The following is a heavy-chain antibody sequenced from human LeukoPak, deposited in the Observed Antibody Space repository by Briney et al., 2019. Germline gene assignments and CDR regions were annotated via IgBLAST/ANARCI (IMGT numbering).Heavy chain of an antibody. CDR1: GYQFISYT. CDR2: INTKTANP. D-gene: IGHD6-19*01. CDR3: ARVSVVPDSSGWYLEYFQH. V-gene: IGHV7-4-1*02. Sequence: ASVKVSCKASGYQFISYTMSWVRQAPGQGLEWMGWINTKTANPTYAQDFTGRFVFSLDTSVSTAYLQISGLKAEDTAVYYCARVSVVPDSSGWYLEYFQHWGQGTLVTVSS. J-gene: IGHJ1*01.